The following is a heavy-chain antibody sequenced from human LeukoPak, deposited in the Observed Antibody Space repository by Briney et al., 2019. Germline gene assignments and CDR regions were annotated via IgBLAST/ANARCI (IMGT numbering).Heavy chain of an antibody. V-gene: IGHV4-34*01. CDR1: GGSFSGYY. CDR3: ARLPYYYDSSGYYYFPFDY. D-gene: IGHD3-22*01. J-gene: IGHJ4*02. Sequence: PSEALSLTCAVWGGSFSGYYGSWIRQPPAKGLEWIGEINHSGSTNYNPSLKSRVTISVDTSKNQFSLKLSSVTAADTAVYYCARLPYYYDSSGYYYFPFDYWGQGTLVTVSS. CDR2: INHSGST.